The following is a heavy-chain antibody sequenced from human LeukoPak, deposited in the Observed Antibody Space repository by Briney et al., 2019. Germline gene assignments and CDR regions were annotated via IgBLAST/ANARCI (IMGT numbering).Heavy chain of an antibody. CDR1: GFIFTHYA. CDR2: ISKGAADT. V-gene: IGHV3-23*01. D-gene: IGHD3-3*01. CDR3: VKDELGVAIFNH. J-gene: IGHJ4*02. Sequence: GGSLRLSCGASGFIFTHYAMTWVRQAPGKGLEWVSSISKGAADTYYADPVKGRFAISRDNSKNVLFLQMDSMRADDRVLYYWVKDELGVAIFNHWGQGSLDTVSS.